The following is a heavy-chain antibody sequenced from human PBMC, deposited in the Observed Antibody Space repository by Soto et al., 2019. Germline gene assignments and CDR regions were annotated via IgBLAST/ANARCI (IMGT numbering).Heavy chain of an antibody. J-gene: IGHJ4*02. V-gene: IGHV4-30-4*01. CDR3: ARGNTIFGVVIIPGYFGY. D-gene: IGHD3-3*01. Sequence: SETLSLTCTVSSGSISSGDYYWSWIRQPPGKGLEWIGYIYYSGSTYYNPSLKSRVTISVDTSKNQFSLKLSSVTAADTAVYYCARGNTIFGVVIIPGYFGYWGQGTLVTVSS. CDR2: IYYSGST. CDR1: SGSISSGDYY.